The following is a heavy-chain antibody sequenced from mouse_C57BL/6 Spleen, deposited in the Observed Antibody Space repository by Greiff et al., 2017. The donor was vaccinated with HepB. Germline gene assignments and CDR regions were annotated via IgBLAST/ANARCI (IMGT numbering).Heavy chain of an antibody. V-gene: IGHV1-19*01. CDR1: GYTFTDYY. D-gene: IGHD3-2*02. CDR2: INPYNGGT. J-gene: IGHJ2*01. CDR3: ARRGAADSSGYFDY. Sequence: VQLQQSGPVLVKPGASVKMSCKASGYTFTDYYMNWVKQSHGKSLEWIGVINPYNGGTSYNQKFKGKATLTVDKSSSTAYMELNSLTSEDSAVYYCARRGAADSSGYFDYWGQGTTLTVSS.